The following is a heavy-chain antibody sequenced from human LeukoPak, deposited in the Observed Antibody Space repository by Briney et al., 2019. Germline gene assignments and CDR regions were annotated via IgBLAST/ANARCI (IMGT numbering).Heavy chain of an antibody. CDR2: IYHSGST. V-gene: IGHV4-30-2*01. CDR3: ARGDVEMATIKASPLGYFQH. Sequence: SETLSLTCAVSGGSISSGGYSWSWIRQPPGKGLEWFGYIYHSGSTYYNPSLKSRVTISVDRSKNQFSLKLSSVTAADTAVYYCARGDVEMATIKASPLGYFQHWGQGTLVTVSS. CDR1: GGSISSGGYS. J-gene: IGHJ1*01. D-gene: IGHD5-24*01.